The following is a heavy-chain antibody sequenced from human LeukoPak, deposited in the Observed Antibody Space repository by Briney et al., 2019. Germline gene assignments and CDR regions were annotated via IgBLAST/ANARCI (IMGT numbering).Heavy chain of an antibody. CDR3: ARVTSRLGWFDP. J-gene: IGHJ5*02. CDR2: IYYSGNT. Sequence: SETLSLTCTVSGGSIRSSNHYWGWIRQPPGKGLEWIASIYYSGNTYYNPSLKSRVTISVDTSKNQFSLKLRSVTAADTAVYYCARVTSRLGWFDPWGQGTLVTVSS. CDR1: GGSIRSSNHY. V-gene: IGHV4-39*07. D-gene: IGHD1-14*01.